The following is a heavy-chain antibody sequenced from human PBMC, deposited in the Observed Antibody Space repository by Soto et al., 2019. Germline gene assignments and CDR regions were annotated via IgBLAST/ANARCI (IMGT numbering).Heavy chain of an antibody. CDR2: IRSKAYGGTT. J-gene: IGHJ6*02. D-gene: IGHD3-10*01. V-gene: IGHV3-49*03. CDR1: GFTFGDYA. CDR3: TRGLLWFTYYYYGMDV. Sequence: PGGSLRLSCTASGFTFGDYAMSWFRQAPGKGLEWVGFIRSKAYGGTTEYAASVKGRFTISRDDSKSIAYLQMNSLKTEDTAVYYCTRGLLWFTYYYYGMDVWGQGTTVTVSS.